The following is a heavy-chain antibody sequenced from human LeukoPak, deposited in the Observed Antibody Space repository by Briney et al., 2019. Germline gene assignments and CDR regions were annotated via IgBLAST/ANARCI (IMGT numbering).Heavy chain of an antibody. CDR3: ARLRYYYDSSGYRAEYFQH. V-gene: IGHV4-61*02. D-gene: IGHD3-22*01. CDR2: ISPSGST. J-gene: IGHJ1*01. Sequence: SETLSLTCTVSGGSINGGNYYWTWLRQPAGKGLEWIGRISPSGSTNYNPSLKSRVTISVYTSKNQFSLKLSSVTAADTAVYYCARLRYYYDSSGYRAEYFQHWGQGTLVTVSS. CDR1: GGSINGGNYY.